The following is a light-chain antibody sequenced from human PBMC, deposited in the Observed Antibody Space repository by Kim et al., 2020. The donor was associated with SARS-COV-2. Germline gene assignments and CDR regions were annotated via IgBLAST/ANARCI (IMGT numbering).Light chain of an antibody. CDR3: QAWDSSTRVV. V-gene: IGLV3-1*01. CDR2: QDS. J-gene: IGLJ2*01. Sequence: VAPGQTASITCSGDKMGDKYACWYQQKPGQSPVLVIYQDSKRPSGIPERFSGSNSGNTATLTISGTQAMDEADYYCQAWDSSTRVVFGGGTQLTVL. CDR1: KMGDKY.